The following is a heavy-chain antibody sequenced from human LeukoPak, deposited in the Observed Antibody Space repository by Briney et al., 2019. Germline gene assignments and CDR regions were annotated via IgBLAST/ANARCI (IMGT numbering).Heavy chain of an antibody. D-gene: IGHD4-17*01. CDR3: ARDRTRYGDYVYYYYGMDV. Sequence: GGSLRLPCAASGFTFSSYSMNWVRQAPGKGLEWVSSISSSSSYIYYADSVKGRFTISRDNAKNSLYLQMNSLRAEDTAVYYCARDRTRYGDYVYYYYGMDVWGQGTTVTVSS. J-gene: IGHJ6*02. CDR2: ISSSSSYI. CDR1: GFTFSSYS. V-gene: IGHV3-21*01.